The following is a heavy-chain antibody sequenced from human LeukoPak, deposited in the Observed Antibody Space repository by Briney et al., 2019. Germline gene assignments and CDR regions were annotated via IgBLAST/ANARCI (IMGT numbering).Heavy chain of an antibody. V-gene: IGHV3-33*01. CDR3: AREIVATITLDDY. D-gene: IGHD5-12*01. CDR1: GFTFSSYG. CDR2: IWYDGSNK. Sequence: PGRSLRLSRAASGFTFSSYGMHWVRQAPGKGLEWVAVIWYDGSNKYYADSVKGRFTISRDNSKNTLYLQMNSLRAEDTAVYYCAREIVATITLDDYWGQGTLVTVSS. J-gene: IGHJ4*02.